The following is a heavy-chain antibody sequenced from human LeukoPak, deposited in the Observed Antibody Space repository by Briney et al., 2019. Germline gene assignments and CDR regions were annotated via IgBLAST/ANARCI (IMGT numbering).Heavy chain of an antibody. CDR1: GGSISSGGYY. D-gene: IGHD2-2*01. CDR3: ARDCSSTSCHYSYMDV. J-gene: IGHJ6*03. Sequence: SETLSLTCTVSGGSISSGGYYWSWIRQPPGKGLEWIGYIYHSGSTYYNPSLKSRVTISVDRSKNQFSLKLSSVTAADTAVYYCARDCSSTSCHYSYMDVWGKGTTVTVSS. V-gene: IGHV4-30-2*01. CDR2: IYHSGST.